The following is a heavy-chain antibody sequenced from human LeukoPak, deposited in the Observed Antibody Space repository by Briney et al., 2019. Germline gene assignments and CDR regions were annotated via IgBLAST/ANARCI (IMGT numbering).Heavy chain of an antibody. J-gene: IGHJ3*02. Sequence: ASVKVSCKASGYTFTGYYMHWVRQAPGQGLEWMGWISAYNGNTNYAQKFQGRVTMTTDTSTNTVYMELRSLRSDDTAVYYCARSNEIAVAATGAFDIWGQGTMVTVSS. V-gene: IGHV1-18*04. CDR1: GYTFTGYY. D-gene: IGHD6-19*01. CDR3: ARSNEIAVAATGAFDI. CDR2: ISAYNGNT.